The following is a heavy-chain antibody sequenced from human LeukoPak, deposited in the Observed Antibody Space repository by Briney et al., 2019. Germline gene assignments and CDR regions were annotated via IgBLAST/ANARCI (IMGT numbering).Heavy chain of an antibody. J-gene: IGHJ4*02. CDR1: GGSFSGHY. D-gene: IGHD3-3*01. CDR2: INHSGST. CDR3: ASGQYYDLWSGYYVD. V-gene: IGHV4-34*01. Sequence: PETLSLTCAVYGGSFSGHYWSWIRQPPGKGLEWIGEINHSGSTNYNPSLESRVTISVDTSKNHFSLKLSSVTAADTAVYYCASGQYYDLWSGYYVDWGQGTLITVSA.